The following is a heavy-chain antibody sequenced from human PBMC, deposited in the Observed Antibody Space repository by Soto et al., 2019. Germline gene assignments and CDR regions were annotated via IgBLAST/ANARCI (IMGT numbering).Heavy chain of an antibody. D-gene: IGHD1-26*01. CDR2: IIPIFGTA. V-gene: IGHV1-69*06. J-gene: IGHJ5*02. CDR3: ARGGATRVDKDWFDP. CDR1: GGTFSSYA. Sequence: SVKVSCKASGGTFSSYAISWVRQAPGQGLEWMGGIIPIFGTANYAQKFQGRVTITADKSTSTAYMELSGLRSEDTAVYYCARGGATRVDKDWFDPWRQGTLVTVSS.